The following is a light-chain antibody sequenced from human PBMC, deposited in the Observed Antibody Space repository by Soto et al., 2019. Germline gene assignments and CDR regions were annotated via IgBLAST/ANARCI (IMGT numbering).Light chain of an antibody. CDR2: EVS. V-gene: IGLV2-8*01. CDR1: SSDVGGYNY. Sequence: QSALTQPPSASGSRGQSVTISCTGTSSDVGGYNYVSWYQQHPGKAPKLMIYEVSKRPSGVPDRFSGSKSGNTASLTVSGLQAEDEADYYCSSYAGSNNLFGGGTKVTVL. CDR3: SSYAGSNNL. J-gene: IGLJ2*01.